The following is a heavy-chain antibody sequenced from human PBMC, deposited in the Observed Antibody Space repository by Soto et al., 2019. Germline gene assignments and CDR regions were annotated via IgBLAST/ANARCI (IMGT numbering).Heavy chain of an antibody. D-gene: IGHD3-16*01. V-gene: IGHV1-8*01. CDR1: GYTFTSYD. CDR2: MNPNSGNT. Sequence: GASVKVSCKASGYTFTSYDINWVRQATGQGLEWMGWMNPNSGNTGYAQKFQGRVTMTRNTSISTAYMELSSLRSEDTAVYYCARVLVYPWGDYYYMDVWGKGTTVTVSS. CDR3: ARVLVYPWGDYYYMDV. J-gene: IGHJ6*03.